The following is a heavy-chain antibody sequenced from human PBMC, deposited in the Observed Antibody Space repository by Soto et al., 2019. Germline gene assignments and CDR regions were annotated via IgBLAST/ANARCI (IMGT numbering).Heavy chain of an antibody. V-gene: IGHV1-69*13. Sequence: VASVKVSCKASGGTFSSYAISWVRQAPGQGLEWMGGIIPIFGTANYAQKFQGRVTITADESTSTAYMELSSLRSEDTAVYYCARNAATVNGMDVWGQGTTVTVSS. CDR3: ARNAATVNGMDV. D-gene: IGHD4-4*01. CDR1: GGTFSSYA. CDR2: IIPIFGTA. J-gene: IGHJ6*02.